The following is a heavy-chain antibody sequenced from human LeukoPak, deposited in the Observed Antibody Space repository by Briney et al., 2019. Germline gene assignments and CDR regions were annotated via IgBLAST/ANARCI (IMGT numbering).Heavy chain of an antibody. J-gene: IGHJ6*02. Sequence: ASVKVSCKASGYTFTSYGINWVRQATGQGLEWMGWMNPNSGNTGYAQKFQGRVTMTRNTSISTAYMELSSLRSEDTAVYYCARRGNYYGSYGMDVWGQGTTVTVSS. CDR3: ARRGNYYGSYGMDV. V-gene: IGHV1-8*02. D-gene: IGHD3-10*01. CDR2: MNPNSGNT. CDR1: GYTFTSYG.